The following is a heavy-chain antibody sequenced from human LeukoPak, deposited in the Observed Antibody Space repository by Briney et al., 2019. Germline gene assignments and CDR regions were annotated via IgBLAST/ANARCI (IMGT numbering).Heavy chain of an antibody. J-gene: IGHJ4*02. CDR1: GGSFSGYY. V-gene: IGHV4-34*01. CDR3: ARGGYYYDSSGYYYFDY. Sequence: PSETLSLTCAVYGGSFSGYYWSWIRQPPGKGLEWIGEINHSGSTNYNPSLKSRVTISVDTSKNQFSLKPSSVTAADTAVYYCARGGYYYDSSGYYYFDYWGQGTLVTVSS. D-gene: IGHD3-22*01. CDR2: INHSGST.